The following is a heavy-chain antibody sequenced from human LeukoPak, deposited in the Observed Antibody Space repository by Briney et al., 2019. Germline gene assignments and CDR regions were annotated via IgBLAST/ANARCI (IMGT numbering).Heavy chain of an antibody. D-gene: IGHD6-13*01. CDR1: GFTFGSYG. V-gene: IGHV3-30*18. CDR2: ISYDGINK. CDR3: AKTGSSWSTFNY. Sequence: PGRSLRLSCAASGFTFGSYGMHWVRQAPGKGLEWVALISYDGINKYYGDSVKGRFTISRDNSKNTLYLQMNSLRAEDSAVYYCAKTGSSWSTFNYWGQGTLVTVSS. J-gene: IGHJ4*02.